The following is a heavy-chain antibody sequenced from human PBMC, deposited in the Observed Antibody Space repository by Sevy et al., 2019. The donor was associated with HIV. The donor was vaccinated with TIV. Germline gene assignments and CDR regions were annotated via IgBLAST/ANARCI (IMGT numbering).Heavy chain of an antibody. V-gene: IGHV3-23*01. CDR1: GFTFSSYA. CDR2: ISGSGGST. J-gene: IGHJ6*03. Sequence: GGSLRLSCAASGFTFSSYAMSWVRQAPGKVLEWVSAISGSGGSTYYADSVKGRFTISRDNSKNTLYLQMNSLRAEDTAVYYCAKFPDTPYYYYYYMDVWGKGTTVTVSS. CDR3: AKFPDTPYYYYYYMDV.